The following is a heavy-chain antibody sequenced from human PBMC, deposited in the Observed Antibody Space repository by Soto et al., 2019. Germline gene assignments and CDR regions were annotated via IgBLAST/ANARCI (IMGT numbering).Heavy chain of an antibody. CDR3: ARSSGGVFGIIIEGSNWLAP. V-gene: IGHV5-51*01. CDR2: IYPVDSAT. J-gene: IGHJ5*02. CDR1: GYSFTSYW. D-gene: IGHD3-16*02. Sequence: ESLNPSCKGSGYSFTSYWSGSVRQMPGKGLEWMGIIYPVDSATRYSPSFQGQVTISADKSISTAYLQWRSLRSEDTAVYYCARSSGGVFGIIIEGSNWLAPWGQGSLVTVSS.